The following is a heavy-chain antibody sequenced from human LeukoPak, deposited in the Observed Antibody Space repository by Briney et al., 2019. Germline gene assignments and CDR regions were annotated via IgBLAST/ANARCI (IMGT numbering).Heavy chain of an antibody. J-gene: IGHJ4*02. D-gene: IGHD3-9*01. CDR1: GFTFSSCG. CDR2: ISSSSSYI. CDR3: ARDESERYFDWLLYFDY. Sequence: GGTLRLSCAASGFTFSSCGMSWVRQAPGKGLEWVSSISSSSSYIYYADSVKGRFTISRDNAKNSLYLQMNSLRAEDTAVYYCARDESERYFDWLLYFDYWGQGTLVTVSS. V-gene: IGHV3-21*01.